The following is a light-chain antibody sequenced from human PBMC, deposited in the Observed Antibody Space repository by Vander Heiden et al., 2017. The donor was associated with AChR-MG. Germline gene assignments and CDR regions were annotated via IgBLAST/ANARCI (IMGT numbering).Light chain of an antibody. CDR1: QGISNQ. CDR2: AAS. J-gene: IGKJ1*01. Sequence: DIQMTQSPPSLSASVGDKVAITCRASQGISNQLAWYQQKPGKVPEVLIYAASTLQSGVPSRFSGSGFGTEFTLTISNLQPEDVATYYCQKDNGAPWTFGQGTKVEI. CDR3: QKDNGAPWT. V-gene: IGKV1-27*01.